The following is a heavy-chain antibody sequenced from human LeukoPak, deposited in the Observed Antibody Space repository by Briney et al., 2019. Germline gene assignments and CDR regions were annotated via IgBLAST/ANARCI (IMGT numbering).Heavy chain of an antibody. CDR3: ARDGMHDVDISDY. CDR1: GFTFSSYA. CDR2: ISYDGSNK. V-gene: IGHV3-30*04. Sequence: GGSLRLSCAASGFTFSSYAMHWVRQAPGKGLEGVAVISYDGSNKYYADSVKGRFTISRDNSKRTLYLQMNSLRAEDTAVYYCARDGMHDVDISDYWGQGTLVTVSS. D-gene: IGHD2-2*03. J-gene: IGHJ4*02.